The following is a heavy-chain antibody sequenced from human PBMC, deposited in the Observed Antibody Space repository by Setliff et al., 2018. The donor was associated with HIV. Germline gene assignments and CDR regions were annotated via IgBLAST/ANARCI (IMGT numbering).Heavy chain of an antibody. V-gene: IGHV4-61*01. D-gene: IGHD3-22*01. J-gene: IGHJ6*03. CDR2: IYYSGTT. Sequence: ASETLSLTCTVSGDSVSSASYYWSWIRQPPGKGLEWIGYIYYSGTTKYNPSLKSRVTISIDTSKNQFSLKLSSVTAADTAVYYCARDPGYYYDSSGYSYYYMDVWGKGTTVTVSS. CDR1: GDSVSSASYY. CDR3: ARDPGYYYDSSGYSYYYMDV.